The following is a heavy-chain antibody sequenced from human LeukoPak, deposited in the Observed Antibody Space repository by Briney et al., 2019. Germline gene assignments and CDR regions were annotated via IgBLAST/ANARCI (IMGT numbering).Heavy chain of an antibody. J-gene: IGHJ5*02. Sequence: GGSLRLSCAASGFTFSTTWMHWVRQAPGKGLVWVSRIGSDGYSTSYADSVKGRFTISRDNAKSTLYLQMNSLRVEDTAVYYCATEVTTSLDPRGQGTLVTVSS. CDR3: ATEVTTSLDP. D-gene: IGHD4-17*01. CDR2: IGSDGYST. V-gene: IGHV3-74*01. CDR1: GFTFSTTW.